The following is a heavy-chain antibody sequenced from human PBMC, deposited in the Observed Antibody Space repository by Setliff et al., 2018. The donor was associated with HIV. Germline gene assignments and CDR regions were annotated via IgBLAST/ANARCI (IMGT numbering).Heavy chain of an antibody. CDR2: IYSSGST. D-gene: IGHD2-15*01. V-gene: IGHV4-4*07. CDR1: GGSISSYY. J-gene: IGHJ3*02. Sequence: SETLSLTCTVSGGSISSYYWSWIRQPAGKGLEWIGRIYSSGSTNYSPSLNSRVTMSVDTSKNQFSLRLSSVTAADTAVYYCARVGLYCSGGSCYSSAFDIWGQGTVVTVSS. CDR3: ARVGLYCSGGSCYSSAFDI.